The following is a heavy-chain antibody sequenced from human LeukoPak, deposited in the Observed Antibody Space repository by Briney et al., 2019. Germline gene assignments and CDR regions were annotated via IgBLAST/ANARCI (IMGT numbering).Heavy chain of an antibody. CDR3: ARDYSSGWPGYYFDY. V-gene: IGHV1-69*01. CDR1: GGTFSCYA. Sequence: ASVKVSCKASGGTFSCYAVSWVRQAPGQGLEWMGGIIPIFGTANYAQKFQGRVTITADESTSTAYMELSSLRSEDTAVYYCARDYSSGWPGYYFDYWGQGTLVTVSS. J-gene: IGHJ4*02. CDR2: IIPIFGTA. D-gene: IGHD6-19*01.